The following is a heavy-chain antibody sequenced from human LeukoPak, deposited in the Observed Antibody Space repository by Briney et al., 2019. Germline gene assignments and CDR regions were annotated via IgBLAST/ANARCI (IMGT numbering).Heavy chain of an antibody. Sequence: SETLSLTCTVSGYSISSGYYWGWIRQPPGKGLEWIGSIYHSGSTYYNPSLKSRVTISVDTSENQFSLKLSSVTAADTAVYYCARDGLGYSYGYWFDPWGQGTLVTVSS. V-gene: IGHV4-38-2*02. CDR1: GYSISSGYY. J-gene: IGHJ5*02. CDR2: IYHSGST. CDR3: ARDGLGYSYGYWFDP. D-gene: IGHD5-18*01.